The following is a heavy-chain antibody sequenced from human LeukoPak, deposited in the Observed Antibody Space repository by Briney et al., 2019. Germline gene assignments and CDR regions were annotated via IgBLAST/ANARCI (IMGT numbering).Heavy chain of an antibody. CDR1: GFSLSTTGMC. CDR3: ARMIRGTYGPGSKDRENYYYMDV. Sequence: SGPTLVNPTQTLTLTCTFSGFSLSTTGMCVSWIRQPPGKALEWLARIDWDDDEYYSTSLKTRLSISKDTSKNQVVLSMTNMDPVDTATYYCARMIRGTYGPGSKDRENYYYMDVWGQGTTVTVSS. D-gene: IGHD3-10*01. CDR2: IDWDDDE. J-gene: IGHJ6*02. V-gene: IGHV2-70*11.